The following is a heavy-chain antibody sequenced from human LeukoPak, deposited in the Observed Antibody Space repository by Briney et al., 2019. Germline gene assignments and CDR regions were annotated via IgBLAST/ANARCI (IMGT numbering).Heavy chain of an antibody. CDR1: GFTFDDYA. V-gene: IGHV3-43*02. CDR2: ISGDGGST. D-gene: IGHD4-17*01. CDR3: AKDRDNGDYDSAFYI. Sequence: PGGSLRLSCAASGFTFDDYAMHWVRQAPGKGLEWVSLISGDGGSTYYADSVKGRFTISRDNSKNSLYLQMNSLRTEDTALYYCAKDRDNGDYDSAFYIWGQGTMVTVSS. J-gene: IGHJ3*02.